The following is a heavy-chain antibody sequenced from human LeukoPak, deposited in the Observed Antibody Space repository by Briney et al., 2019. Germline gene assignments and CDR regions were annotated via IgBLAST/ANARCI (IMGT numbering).Heavy chain of an antibody. J-gene: IGHJ3*02. CDR3: ARTNAFDI. Sequence: PSETLSLTCAVYGGSFSDYYWSWIRQSPGKGLEWIGEINHSGSTNYNPSLKSRVTISVDTSKNQFSLKLNSVTAADTAVYYCARTNAFDIWGQGTMVTVSS. CDR1: GGSFSDYY. CDR2: INHSGST. V-gene: IGHV4-34*01.